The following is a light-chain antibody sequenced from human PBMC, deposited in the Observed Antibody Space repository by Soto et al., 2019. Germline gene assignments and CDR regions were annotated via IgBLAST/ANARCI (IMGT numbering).Light chain of an antibody. Sequence: DVVMTQSPLSLPVTLGQPASISCRSSQSLVHSNGNTYLNWFQQRPGQSPRRLLYKVSIRDSGVPDRFSGSGSGTDFTLKISRVESDDVGVYYCRQGTHWPRRFCQGIKVAIK. J-gene: IGKJ1*01. V-gene: IGKV2-30*02. CDR3: RQGTHWPRR. CDR1: QSLVHSNGNTY. CDR2: KVS.